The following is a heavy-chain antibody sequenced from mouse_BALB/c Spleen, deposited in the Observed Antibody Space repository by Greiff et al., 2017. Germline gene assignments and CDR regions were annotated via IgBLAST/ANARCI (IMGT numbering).Heavy chain of an antibody. D-gene: IGHD2-1*01. Sequence: EVKLMESGPGLVKPSQSLSLTCSVTGYSITSGYYWNWIRQFPGNKLEWMSYISYDGSNNYNPSLKNRISITRDTSKNQFFLKLNSVTTEDTATYYCARDSNYGNYLDYWGQGTTLTVSS. CDR3: ARDSNYGNYLDY. CDR2: ISYDGSN. CDR1: GYSITSGYY. J-gene: IGHJ2*01. V-gene: IGHV3-6*02.